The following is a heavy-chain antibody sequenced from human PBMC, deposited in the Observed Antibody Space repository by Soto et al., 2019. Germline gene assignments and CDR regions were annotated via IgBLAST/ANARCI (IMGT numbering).Heavy chain of an antibody. D-gene: IGHD6-19*01. CDR1: GGTFDSNA. CDR2: IIPIYDSP. V-gene: IGHV1-69*06. J-gene: IGHJ4*02. Sequence: QVQLVQSGAEVKKPGSSVKVSCKASGGTFDSNAISWVRQAPGQGLEWMGGIIPIYDSPNYAQNFQGRVTVSADKATSTAYLELSRLKFADSAIYYGAVAVTGSRAPLAHWGQGTLVIVSS. CDR3: AVAVTGSRAPLAH.